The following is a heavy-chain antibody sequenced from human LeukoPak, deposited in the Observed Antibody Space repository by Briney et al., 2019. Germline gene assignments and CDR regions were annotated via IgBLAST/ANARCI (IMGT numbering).Heavy chain of an antibody. Sequence: SETLSLTCTVSGGSISSYYWRWLRPPPGKVLEWIGYIYYSGSTNYNPSLKSRVTISVDTSKNQFSLKLSSVTTADTAVYYCARHSRRGYSYVDAVDIWGQGTMVTVSS. CDR1: GGSISSYY. CDR3: ARHSRRGYSYVDAVDI. CDR2: IYYSGST. D-gene: IGHD5-18*01. J-gene: IGHJ3*02. V-gene: IGHV4-59*08.